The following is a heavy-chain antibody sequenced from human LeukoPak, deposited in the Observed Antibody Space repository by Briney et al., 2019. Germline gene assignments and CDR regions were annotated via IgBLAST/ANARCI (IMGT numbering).Heavy chain of an antibody. J-gene: IGHJ4*02. D-gene: IGHD3-3*01. CDR1: GGSISSYY. CDR3: ASSYYDFWGGYYGPPDY. Sequence: SETLSLTCTVSGGSISSYYWSWIRQPPGKGLERIGYIYYSGSTNYNPSLKSRVTISVDTSKNQFSLKLSSVTAADTAVYYCASSYYDFWGGYYGPPDYWGQGTLVTVSS. CDR2: IYYSGST. V-gene: IGHV4-59*01.